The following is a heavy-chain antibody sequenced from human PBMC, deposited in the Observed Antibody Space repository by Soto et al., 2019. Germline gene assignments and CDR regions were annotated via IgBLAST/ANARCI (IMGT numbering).Heavy chain of an antibody. V-gene: IGHV3-23*01. J-gene: IGHJ4*02. Sequence: EVQLLESGGGLVQPGGSLRLSCAASGFTFSNYDMRWVRQLPGKGLEWVSSVSSSGSSTYYADSVKGRVAISRDNSKNTLYLHMSSLSAADTAVYYCARRDCGSGANCEFGAPAFAYWGQGNLVTVTS. CDR1: GFTFSNYD. D-gene: IGHD2-21*01. CDR3: ARRDCGSGANCEFGAPAFAY. CDR2: VSSSGSST.